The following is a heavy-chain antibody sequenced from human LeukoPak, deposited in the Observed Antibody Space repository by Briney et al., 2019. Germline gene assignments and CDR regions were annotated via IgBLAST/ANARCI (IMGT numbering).Heavy chain of an antibody. CDR3: ARHGDYYGSGSRY. J-gene: IGHJ4*02. CDR1: GGSISSSNW. Sequence: SGTLSLTCAVSGGSISSSNWWSWVRQPPGKGLEWIGEIYHSGSTNYNPSLKSRVTISVDTSKNQFSLKLSSVTAADTAVYYCARHGDYYGSGSRYWGQGTLVTVSS. V-gene: IGHV4-4*02. D-gene: IGHD3-10*01. CDR2: IYHSGST.